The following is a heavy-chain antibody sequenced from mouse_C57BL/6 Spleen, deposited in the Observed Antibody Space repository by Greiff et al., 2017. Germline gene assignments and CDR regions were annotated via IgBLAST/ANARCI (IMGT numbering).Heavy chain of an antibody. CDR3: TRRGVVAYYFDY. Sequence: VQLLQSGTVLARPGASVKMSCKTSGYTFTSYWMHWVKQRPGQGLEWIGAIYPGNSDTSYNEKFKGKAKLTAVTSASTAYLQLSSLTKEDSAVYYCTRRGVVAYYFDYWGQGTTLTVSS. J-gene: IGHJ2*01. CDR2: IYPGNSDT. CDR1: GYTFTSYW. V-gene: IGHV1-5*01. D-gene: IGHD1-1*01.